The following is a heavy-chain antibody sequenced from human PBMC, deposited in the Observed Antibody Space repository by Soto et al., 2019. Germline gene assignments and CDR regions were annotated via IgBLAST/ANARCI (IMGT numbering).Heavy chain of an antibody. CDR1: GFTFSSYA. Sequence: GGSLRLSCAASGFTFSSYAMHWVRQAPGKGLEWVSVISYSGSNKSYADSVKGRFTISRDNPKSTLYLQMNSLRAEDTAMYYCPKASCYTTDCSVPDSWGQGTLVTVS. CDR3: PKASCYTTDCSVPDS. V-gene: IGHV3-30-3*01. CDR2: ISYSGSNK. D-gene: IGHD2-2*02. J-gene: IGHJ5*01.